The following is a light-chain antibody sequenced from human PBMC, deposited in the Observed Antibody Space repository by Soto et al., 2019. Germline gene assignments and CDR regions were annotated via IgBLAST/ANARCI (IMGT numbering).Light chain of an antibody. V-gene: IGLV2-14*01. CDR2: EVS. Sequence: QSALTQPASVSGSPGQSITISCTGTSSDVGGYNYVSCYQQHPGKAPKLMIYEVSNRPSGVSNRFSGSKSGNTASLTISGLPPEDEGDYHCRSYTSSNTHDVVFGGGTKVTLL. CDR3: RSYTSSNTHDVV. J-gene: IGLJ2*01. CDR1: SSDVGGYNY.